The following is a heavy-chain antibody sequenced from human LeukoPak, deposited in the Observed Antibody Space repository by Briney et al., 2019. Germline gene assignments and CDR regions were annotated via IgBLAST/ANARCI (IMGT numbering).Heavy chain of an antibody. CDR3: AKRYSGSSGLYNFDY. D-gene: IGHD1-26*01. V-gene: IGHV3-23*01. CDR1: GFTFSSYA. Sequence: GGPLRLSGAASGFTFSSYAMTWVRQPPGKGLEGVSSITGSTGSTYYADSVKGRFTISRDNSKNTLYLQMNSLRAEDTAVYYCAKRYSGSSGLYNFDYWGQGTLVTVSS. CDR2: ITGSTGST. J-gene: IGHJ4*02.